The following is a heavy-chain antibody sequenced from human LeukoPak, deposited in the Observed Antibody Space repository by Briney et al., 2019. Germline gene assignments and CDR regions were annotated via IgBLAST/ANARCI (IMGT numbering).Heavy chain of an antibody. CDR2: ISAYNGNT. CDR3: ARETERGYSYGPTFDY. J-gene: IGHJ4*02. D-gene: IGHD5-18*01. V-gene: IGHV1-18*01. Sequence: ASVKVSCKASGYTFISYGISWVRQAPGQGLEWMGWISAYNGNTNYAQKFQGRVTMTTDTSTTTAHMELRSLRSDGTAVYYCARETERGYSYGPTFDYWGQGTLVTVSS. CDR1: GYTFISYG.